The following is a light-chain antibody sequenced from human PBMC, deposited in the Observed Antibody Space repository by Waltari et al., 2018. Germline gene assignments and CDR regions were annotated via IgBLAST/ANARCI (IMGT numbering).Light chain of an antibody. J-gene: IGKJ4*01. V-gene: IGKV3-11*01. CDR1: QSVNNY. CDR3: QQRRNWPLT. CDR2: CAS. Sequence: DIVLTQSPATLSLSPGERATLSCRASQSVNNYLAWYQQKPGQAPRLLIYCASNRATGIPARFSGSGSGTDFTLTISTLEPEDFAVYYCQQRRNWPLTFGGGTKVEIK.